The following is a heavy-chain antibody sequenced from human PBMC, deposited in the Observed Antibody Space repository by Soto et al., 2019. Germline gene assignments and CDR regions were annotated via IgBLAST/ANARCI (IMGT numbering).Heavy chain of an antibody. Sequence: QVQLQQWGAGLLKPSETLSLTCAVYGGSFSGYYWSWIRQPPGKGLEWIGEINHSGSTNYNPSLKSRVTISVDTSKNQFSLKLSSVTAADTAVYYRARLRAYSSSSIGDYWGQGTLVTVSS. CDR3: ARLRAYSSSSIGDY. CDR1: GGSFSGYY. D-gene: IGHD6-6*01. CDR2: INHSGST. J-gene: IGHJ4*02. V-gene: IGHV4-34*01.